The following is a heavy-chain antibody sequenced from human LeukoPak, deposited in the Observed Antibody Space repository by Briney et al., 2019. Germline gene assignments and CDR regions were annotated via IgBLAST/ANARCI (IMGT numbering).Heavy chain of an antibody. Sequence: ASVKVSCKASGYTFTNYGISWVRQAPGQGLECMGWISAYNGNTNYAQTLQGRVTMTTDTSTGTAYMELRSLRSDDTAVYYCAREGQQLVDYWGQGTLVTVSS. D-gene: IGHD6-13*01. V-gene: IGHV1-18*01. CDR1: GYTFTNYG. CDR3: AREGQQLVDY. J-gene: IGHJ4*02. CDR2: ISAYNGNT.